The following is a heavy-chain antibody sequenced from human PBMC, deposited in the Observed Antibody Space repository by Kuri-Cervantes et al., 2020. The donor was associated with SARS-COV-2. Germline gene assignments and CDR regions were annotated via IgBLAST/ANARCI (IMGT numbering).Heavy chain of an antibody. CDR2: ISSSGSTI. V-gene: IGHV3-11*04. Sequence: GESLKISCAASGFTFSDYYMSWIRQAPGKGLEWVSYISSSGSTIYYADSVKGRFTISRDNAKNSLYLQMNSLRAEDTAVYYCARESPGIRFLEWVPWGQGTLVTVSS. CDR1: GFTFSDYY. CDR3: ARESPGIRFLEWVP. D-gene: IGHD3-3*01. J-gene: IGHJ5*02.